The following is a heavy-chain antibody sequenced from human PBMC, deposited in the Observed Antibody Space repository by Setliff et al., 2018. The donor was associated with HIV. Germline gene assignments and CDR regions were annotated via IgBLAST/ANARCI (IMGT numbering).Heavy chain of an antibody. D-gene: IGHD6-19*01. CDR2: FGYSGSDT. J-gene: IGHJ4*02. Sequence: GGSLRLSCAASGFTFSSYWMSWVRQAPGEGLEWVSTFGYSGSDTYYADSVKGRFTISRDNSKGILYLQMNSLRVEDTAMYYCAKPLPTANGWHRVFDFWGQGTSVTVSS. CDR3: AKPLPTANGWHRVFDF. V-gene: IGHV3-23*01. CDR1: GFTFSSYW.